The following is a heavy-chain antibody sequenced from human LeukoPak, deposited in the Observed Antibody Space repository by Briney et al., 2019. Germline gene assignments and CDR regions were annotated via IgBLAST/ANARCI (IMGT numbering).Heavy chain of an antibody. CDR3: AKRPDYSTTWYYFDS. V-gene: IGHV3-23*01. CDR2: ITSGGSI. D-gene: IGHD6-13*01. J-gene: IGHJ4*02. Sequence: PRGSLRLSCAASEFTFSNYAMTWVRQAPGKGPEWVSTITSGGSIFYADSVKGRFAISRDNSKNTPYLQMNSLRVEDTAVYYCAKRPDYSTTWYYFDSWGQGTLVTVSS. CDR1: EFTFSNYA.